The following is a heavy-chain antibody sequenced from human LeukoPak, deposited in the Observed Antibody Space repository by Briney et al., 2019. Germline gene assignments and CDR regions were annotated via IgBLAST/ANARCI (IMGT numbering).Heavy chain of an antibody. J-gene: IGHJ3*02. Sequence: SETLSLTCSISGVSNSRSFYYWGWIRQPPGKRLEWIGNIYYSGSTYYNPSLKSRVSMSVDTSKNQFSLNLTSVTAADTAVYFCARRPNLPADDGDYWRFDIWGQGRRVTVSS. D-gene: IGHD4-17*01. CDR2: IYYSGST. CDR1: GVSNSRSFYY. CDR3: ARRPNLPADDGDYWRFDI. V-gene: IGHV4-39*01.